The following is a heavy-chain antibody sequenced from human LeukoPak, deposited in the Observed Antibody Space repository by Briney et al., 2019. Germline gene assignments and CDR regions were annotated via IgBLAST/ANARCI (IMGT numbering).Heavy chain of an antibody. J-gene: IGHJ5*02. CDR2: IYYSGST. CDR3: ARGSRSSWYNWSDP. Sequence: SETLSLTCTVSGGSISSYYWSWIRQPPGKGLEWIGYIYYSGSTNYNPSLKSRVTISVDTSKNQFSLKLSSVTAADTAVYYCARGSRSSWYNWSDPWGQGTLVTVSS. V-gene: IGHV4-59*01. D-gene: IGHD6-13*01. CDR1: GGSISSYY.